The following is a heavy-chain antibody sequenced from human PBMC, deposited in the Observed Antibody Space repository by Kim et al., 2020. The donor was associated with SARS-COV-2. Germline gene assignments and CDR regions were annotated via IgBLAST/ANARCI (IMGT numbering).Heavy chain of an antibody. Sequence: GGSLRLSCAASGFTFSSYSMNWVRQAPGKGLEWVSSISSSSSYIYYADSVKGRFTISRDNAKNSLYLQMNSLRAEDTAVYYCARGGSYVVGTDAFDIWGQGTRVTVSS. CDR2: ISSSSSYI. J-gene: IGHJ3*02. D-gene: IGHD1-26*01. CDR1: GFTFSSYS. CDR3: ARGGSYVVGTDAFDI. V-gene: IGHV3-21*01.